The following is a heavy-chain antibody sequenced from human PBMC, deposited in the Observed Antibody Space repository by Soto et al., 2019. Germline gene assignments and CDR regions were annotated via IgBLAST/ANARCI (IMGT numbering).Heavy chain of an antibody. J-gene: IGHJ4*02. CDR1: GFTFSSYA. D-gene: IGHD5-12*01. V-gene: IGHV3-30-3*01. CDR3: ARDRSGDGYNYYFDY. CDR2: ISYDGSNK. Sequence: GGSLRLSCAASGFTFSSYAMHWVRQAPGKGLEWVAVISYDGSNKYYADSVKGRFTISRDNSKNTLYLQMNSLRAEDTAVYYCARDRSGDGYNYYFDYWGQGTLVTVSS.